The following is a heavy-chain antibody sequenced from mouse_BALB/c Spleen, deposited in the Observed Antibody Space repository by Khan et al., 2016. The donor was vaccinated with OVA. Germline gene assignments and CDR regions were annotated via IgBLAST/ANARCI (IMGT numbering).Heavy chain of an antibody. CDR2: ISYSGST. CDR3: ARFQYGNFYAMDY. CDR1: GYSITSDYA. J-gene: IGHJ4*01. V-gene: IGHV3-2*02. Sequence: EVELVESGPGLVKPSQSLSLTCTVTGYSITSDYAWNWIRQFPGNKLEWMGYISYSGSTSYNPSLKSRISITRDTSKNQFFLQLNSVTTEDTATYYCARFQYGNFYAMDYWGQSTSVTVSS. D-gene: IGHD2-10*02.